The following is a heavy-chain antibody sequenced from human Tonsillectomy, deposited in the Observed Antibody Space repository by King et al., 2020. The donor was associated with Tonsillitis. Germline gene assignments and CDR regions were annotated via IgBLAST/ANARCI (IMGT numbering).Heavy chain of an antibody. CDR1: GFTFSTYT. Sequence: EVQLVESGGGLVKPGGSLRLSCAASGFTFSTYTMNWVRQAPGKGLEWVSSISSNSRYIYYADSVKGRFTIYRDNAKNSLYLLMKNLRAEDTAVYYCARERGGITNGMDVWGQGTTVTVSS. D-gene: IGHD3-16*01. J-gene: IGHJ6*02. CDR2: ISSNSRYI. V-gene: IGHV3-21*01. CDR3: ARERGGITNGMDV.